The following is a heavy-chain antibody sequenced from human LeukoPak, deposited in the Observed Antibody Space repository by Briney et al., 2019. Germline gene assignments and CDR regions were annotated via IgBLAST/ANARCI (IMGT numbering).Heavy chain of an antibody. CDR1: GYSFTDYW. J-gene: IGHJ4*02. CDR3: ARQHYYDNSGFDY. D-gene: IGHD3-22*01. V-gene: IGHV5-51*01. Sequence: SGESLKISCKGSGYSFTDYWIAWVRQKPGKGLEWMGVIYPADSDTRYNPSFQGQVTVSADKSISAAYLHWSSLQASDSGIYYCARQHYYDNSGFDYWGQGTQVTVSS. CDR2: IYPADSDT.